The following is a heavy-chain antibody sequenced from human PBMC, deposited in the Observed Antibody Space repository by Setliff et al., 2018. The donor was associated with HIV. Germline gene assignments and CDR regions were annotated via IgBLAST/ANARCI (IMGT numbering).Heavy chain of an antibody. V-gene: IGHV5-51*01. CDR1: GYSFRNYW. CDR2: IHPGDSDV. D-gene: IGHD2-2*01. Sequence: PGESLKISCKGSGYSFRNYWIGWVRQRPGKGPEWMGIIHPGDSDVKYSPSFQAQVTISADKSINTAYVQWSSLEASDTAMYYRASPGYCSSPNCMNVFNFWGHGTMVTVSS. J-gene: IGHJ3*01. CDR3: ASPGYCSSPNCMNVFNF.